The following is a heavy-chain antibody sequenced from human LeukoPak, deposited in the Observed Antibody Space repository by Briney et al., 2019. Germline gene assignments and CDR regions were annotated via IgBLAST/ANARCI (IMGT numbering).Heavy chain of an antibody. CDR2: ISGNGGGT. Sequence: GGSLRLSCAAPGFTFSSYAMNWVRQAPGKGLEWVSTISGNGGGTYYADSVKGRFTISRDNSKNTLYLQMNGLRAEDTAVYYCAKVPWYSGSYCGYWGQGTLVTVSS. CDR1: GFTFSSYA. J-gene: IGHJ4*02. CDR3: AKVPWYSGSYCGY. D-gene: IGHD1-26*01. V-gene: IGHV3-23*01.